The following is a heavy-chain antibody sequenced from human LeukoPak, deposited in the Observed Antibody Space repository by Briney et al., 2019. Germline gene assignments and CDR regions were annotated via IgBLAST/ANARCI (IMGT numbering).Heavy chain of an antibody. CDR2: IYPGDSDT. CDR3: ARDYGGNSYYYGMDV. Sequence: GESLKISCKGSGYSFTGYWIGWVRQMPGKGLEWMGIIYPGDSDTRYSPSFQGQVTISADKSISTAYLQWGSLKASDTAMYYCARDYGGNSYYYGMDVWGQGTTVTVSS. J-gene: IGHJ6*02. V-gene: IGHV5-51*01. D-gene: IGHD4-17*01. CDR1: GYSFTGYW.